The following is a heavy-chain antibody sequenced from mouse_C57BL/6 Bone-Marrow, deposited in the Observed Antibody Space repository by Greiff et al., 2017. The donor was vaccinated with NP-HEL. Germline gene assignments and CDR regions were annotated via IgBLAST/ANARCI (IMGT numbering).Heavy chain of an antibody. J-gene: IGHJ3*01. Sequence: EVHLVESGGGLVKPGGSLKLSCAASGFTFSSYAMSWVRQTPEKRLEWVATISAGGSYTNYQENVKGRFTISRDNAKNHLYLQMSHLKSEDTAMYCYAKDTWFDYWGQGTLVTVSA. CDR3: AKDTWFDY. CDR1: GFTFSSYA. CDR2: ISAGGSYT. V-gene: IGHV5-4*01.